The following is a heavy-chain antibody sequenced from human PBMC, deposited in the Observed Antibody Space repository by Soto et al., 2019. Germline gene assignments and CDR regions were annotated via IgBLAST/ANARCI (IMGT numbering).Heavy chain of an antibody. D-gene: IGHD3-22*01. CDR1: GFTFSSYW. CDR3: ARDRFYDSSGYYPHDYYYGMDV. Sequence: PGGSLRLSCAASGFTFSSYWMSWVRQAPGKGLEWVANIKQDGSEKYYVDSVKSRFTISRDNAKNSLYLQMNSLRAEDTAVYYCARDRFYDSSGYYPHDYYYGMDVWGQGTTVTVSS. J-gene: IGHJ6*02. CDR2: IKQDGSEK. V-gene: IGHV3-7*01.